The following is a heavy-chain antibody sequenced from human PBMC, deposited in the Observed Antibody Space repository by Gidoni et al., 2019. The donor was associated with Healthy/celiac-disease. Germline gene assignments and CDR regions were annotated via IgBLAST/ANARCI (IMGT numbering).Heavy chain of an antibody. D-gene: IGHD3-10*01. CDR1: GGSIRSGGSY. J-gene: IGHJ4*02. Sequence: QVQLQATGPGLVKPSQTLHLPCTVPGGSIRSGGSYWSWFRQHPGKGLEWIGYIYYSGSTYYNPSLKSRVTISVDTSKNQFSLKLSSVTAADTAVYYCARVSGDTTYYYGSGSFDYWGQGTLVTVSS. CDR2: IYYSGST. CDR3: ARVSGDTTYYYGSGSFDY. V-gene: IGHV4-31*03.